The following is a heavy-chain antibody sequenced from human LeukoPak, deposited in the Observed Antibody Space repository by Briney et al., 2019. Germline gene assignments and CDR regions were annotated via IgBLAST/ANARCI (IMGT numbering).Heavy chain of an antibody. J-gene: IGHJ4*02. CDR1: GFTFRSYS. Sequence: GGSLRLSCAASGFTFRSYSMNWVRQAPGQGLEWVSSIRSSSSYIYYADSVKGRFTISRDNAKNSLYLQMTSLRAEDTAVYYCARDVAAGTFDYWGQGTLVTVSS. D-gene: IGHD6-13*01. CDR2: IRSSSSYI. V-gene: IGHV3-21*01. CDR3: ARDVAAGTFDY.